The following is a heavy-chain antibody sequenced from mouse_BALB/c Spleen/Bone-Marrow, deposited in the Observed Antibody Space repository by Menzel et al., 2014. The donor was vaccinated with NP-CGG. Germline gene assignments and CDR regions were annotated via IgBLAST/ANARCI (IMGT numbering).Heavy chain of an antibody. CDR1: GYTFTSYW. D-gene: IGHD2-4*01. CDR3: TRDDYGY. J-gene: IGHJ2*01. CDR2: IDPSDSCT. Sequence: QVQLQQPGAELVKPGASVKMSCKASGYTFTSYWMHWVKQRPGQGLEWIGTIDPSDSCTSYNQKFKGKATLTVDTSSSTAYMQLSSLTSEDSAVYYCTRDDYGYWGQGTTLTVSS. V-gene: IGHV1S127*01.